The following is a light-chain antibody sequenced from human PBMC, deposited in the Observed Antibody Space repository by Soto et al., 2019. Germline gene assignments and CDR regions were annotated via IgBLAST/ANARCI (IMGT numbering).Light chain of an antibody. CDR2: DVS. Sequence: QSALTQPASVSGSPGQSITISCTGTSSDVCGYNYVSWYQQHPGKAPKLMIYDVSNRPSGVSNRFSGSKSGNTASLTISGLQAEDEADYYCTSYTLCTPPVYVFGPGTKVTVL. CDR3: TSYTLCTPPVYV. CDR1: SSDVCGYNY. J-gene: IGLJ1*01. V-gene: IGLV2-14*01.